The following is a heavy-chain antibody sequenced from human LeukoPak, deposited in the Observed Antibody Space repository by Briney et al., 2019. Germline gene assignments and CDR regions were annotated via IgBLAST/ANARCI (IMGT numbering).Heavy chain of an antibody. J-gene: IGHJ4*02. D-gene: IGHD4-23*01. CDR3: ARVGSGGYGGKSPFDY. CDR1: GGSISSYY. Sequence: SETLSLTCTVSGGSISSYYWSWIRQPAGKGLEWIGRIYTSGSTNYNPSLKSRVTISVDTSKNQFSLKLSSVTAADTAVYYCARVGSGGYGGKSPFDYWGQGTLVTVSS. CDR2: IYTSGST. V-gene: IGHV4-4*07.